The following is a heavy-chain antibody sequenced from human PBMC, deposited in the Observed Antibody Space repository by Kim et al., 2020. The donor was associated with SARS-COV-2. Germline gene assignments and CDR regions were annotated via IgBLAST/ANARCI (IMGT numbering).Heavy chain of an antibody. V-gene: IGHV3-21*01. CDR3: ARGFYGSGSPIDY. Sequence: GGSLRLSCAASGFTFSSYTMNWVRQAPGKGLEWGSSISSSSTSINYADSVKGRFTISRDNAKNSLYLQMNSLRAEDNAVYYCARGFYGSGSPIDYWRQGTLVTVSS. CDR1: GFTFSSYT. J-gene: IGHJ4*02. CDR2: ISSSSTSI. D-gene: IGHD3-10*01.